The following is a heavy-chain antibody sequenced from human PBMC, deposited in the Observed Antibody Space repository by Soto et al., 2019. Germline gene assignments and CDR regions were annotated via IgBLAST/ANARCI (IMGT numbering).Heavy chain of an antibody. D-gene: IGHD4-17*01. Sequence: QVQLVQSGAEVQKPGASVKVSCKASGYIFNNYGISWVRQAPGQGLEWMGWIYSKEGKINFAQKFQGRVTMTTDTSTSTDYIELRSLRFDDSAVYFGARDIDYDIDYWGQGTLVTVSS. J-gene: IGHJ4*02. CDR2: IYSKEGKI. V-gene: IGHV1-18*01. CDR3: ARDIDYDIDY. CDR1: GYIFNNYG.